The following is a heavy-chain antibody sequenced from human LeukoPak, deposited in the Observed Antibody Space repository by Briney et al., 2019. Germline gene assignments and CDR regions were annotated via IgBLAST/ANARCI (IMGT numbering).Heavy chain of an antibody. CDR2: IYTSGST. V-gene: IGHV4-4*07. CDR3: ARGRQGYGVPRGHFDY. D-gene: IGHD4-17*01. CDR1: GGSISSYY. Sequence: SETLSLTCTVSGGSISSYYWSWIRQPAGKGLEWIGRIYTSGSTNYNPSLKSRVTISVDTSKNQFSLKLSSVTAADTAVYYCARGRQGYGVPRGHFDYWGQGTLVTVSS. J-gene: IGHJ4*02.